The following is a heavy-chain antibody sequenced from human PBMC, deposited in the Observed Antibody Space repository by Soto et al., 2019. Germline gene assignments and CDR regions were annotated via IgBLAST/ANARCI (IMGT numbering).Heavy chain of an antibody. CDR3: TTDTYYDILTGYSKLDY. Sequence: VPHRVSYAASGCTFVNACVNWIRQATGKGLEWVGRIKSKTDGGTTDYAAPVKGGFTISRDDSKNTLYLQMNSLKTEDTAVYYFTTDTYYDILTGYSKLDYWGQGTLVTGSS. J-gene: IGHJ4*02. V-gene: IGHV3-15*07. D-gene: IGHD3-9*01. CDR1: GCTFVNAC. CDR2: IKSKTDGGTT.